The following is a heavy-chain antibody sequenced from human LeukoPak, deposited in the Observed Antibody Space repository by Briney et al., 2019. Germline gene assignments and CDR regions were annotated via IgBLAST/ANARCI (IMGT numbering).Heavy chain of an antibody. J-gene: IGHJ4*02. V-gene: IGHV3-23*01. D-gene: IGHD3-10*01. Sequence: GGSLRLSCAASGFSFSSYAMNWVRQAPGEGLEWVSIIFGNGDTTYYADSVKGRFTVSRDNSKDTLYLQMNDLRPHDTAIYYGAKRNTMVRGGPCFDYWGQGLLVTVCS. CDR3: AKRNTMVRGGPCFDY. CDR2: IFGNGDTT. CDR1: GFSFSSYA.